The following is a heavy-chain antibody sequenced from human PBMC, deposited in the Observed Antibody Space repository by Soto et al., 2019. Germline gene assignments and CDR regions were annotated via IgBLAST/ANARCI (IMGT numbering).Heavy chain of an antibody. CDR3: GRGSRVTVSDC. J-gene: IGHJ4*02. CDR2: INPRGGST. CDR1: GYTLTSHG. V-gene: IGHV1-46*03. D-gene: IGHD2-21*02. Sequence: GSVKVSCKASGYTLTSHGMRWVRQAPGQELERMGIINPRGGSTYYVQKFQCRVTMTRDTSTTKVYMELSCLTSEDTAVYWCGRGSRVTVSDCWRRGTQFSVS.